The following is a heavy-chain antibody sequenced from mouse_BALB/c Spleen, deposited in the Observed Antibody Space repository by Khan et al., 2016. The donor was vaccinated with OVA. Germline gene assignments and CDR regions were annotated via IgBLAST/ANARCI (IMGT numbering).Heavy chain of an antibody. CDR3: ARYASSPYYAMDY. Sequence: VQLQQPGPELVKPGASVKMSCKASGYTFTNYVMHWVKQKAGQGLEWIGYINPYNDGTKYNEKFRGKATLTSDKSSSTAYMELSSLTSEDSAVYYCARYASSPYYAMDYWGQGTSVTVSS. J-gene: IGHJ4*01. CDR2: INPYNDGT. D-gene: IGHD1-1*01. V-gene: IGHV1S136*01. CDR1: GYTFTNYV.